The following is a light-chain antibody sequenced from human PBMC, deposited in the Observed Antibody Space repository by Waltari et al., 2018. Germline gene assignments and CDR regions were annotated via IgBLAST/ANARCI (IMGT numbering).Light chain of an antibody. CDR1: QSLDNF. CDR2: DAT. CDR3: HQGTTWPRT. V-gene: IGKV3-11*01. Sequence: EIVLTQSPVTLSLSPGQRATLSCRASQSLDNFSGWYHQKAGQAPRLLIYDATKRAPGIPARFSGGGSGTDFTLTISSLEPEDVGLYYCHQGTTWPRTFGQGTKLEI. J-gene: IGKJ2*01.